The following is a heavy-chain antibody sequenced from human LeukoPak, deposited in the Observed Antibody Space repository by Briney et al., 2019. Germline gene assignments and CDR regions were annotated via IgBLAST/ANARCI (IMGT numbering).Heavy chain of an antibody. CDR3: ARAYAVAAPFDY. J-gene: IGHJ4*02. CDR2: IYTSGST. Sequence: SETLCLTCTVSGGSISSYNWSWIRQPAGKGLEWLGHIYTSGSTNYNPSLKSRVTMSVDTSKNQFSLKLSSVTAADTAVYYCARAYAVAAPFDYWGQGTLVTVSS. D-gene: IGHD6-19*01. CDR1: GGSISSYN. V-gene: IGHV4-4*07.